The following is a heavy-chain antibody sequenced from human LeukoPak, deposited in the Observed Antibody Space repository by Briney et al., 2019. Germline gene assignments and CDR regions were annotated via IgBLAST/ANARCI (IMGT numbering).Heavy chain of an antibody. CDR2: IWYDGSNK. CDR3: ARDLEDSSGWRPSWFDP. D-gene: IGHD6-19*01. Sequence: GRSLRLSCAASGFTFSSYGMHWVRQAPGKGLEWVAVIWYDGSNKYYADSVKGRFTISRDNSKNTLYLQMNSLRAEDTAVYYCARDLEDSSGWRPSWFDPWGRGTLVTVSS. CDR1: GFTFSSYG. V-gene: IGHV3-33*01. J-gene: IGHJ5*02.